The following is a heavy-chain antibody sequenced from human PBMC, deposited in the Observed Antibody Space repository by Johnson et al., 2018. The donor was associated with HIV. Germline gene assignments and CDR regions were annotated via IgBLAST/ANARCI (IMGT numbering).Heavy chain of an antibody. Sequence: QVQLVESGGGLVKPGTSLRLSCVASGFTFNSYAMHWVRQAPGKGLEWLSVIWYDGSNEYYADSVKGRFTISRDNSKNTLYLHMSSLRLEDTAGYYCAKGQVARGVCDGLDNDGFDMGGQGTSVTVSS. V-gene: IGHV3-33*06. CDR1: GFTFNSYA. D-gene: IGHD2-8*01. CDR3: AKGQVARGVCDGLDNDGFDM. J-gene: IGHJ3*02. CDR2: IWYDGSNE.